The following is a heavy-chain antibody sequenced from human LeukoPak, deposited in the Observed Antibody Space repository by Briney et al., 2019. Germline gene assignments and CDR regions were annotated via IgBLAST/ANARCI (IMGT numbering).Heavy chain of an antibody. J-gene: IGHJ6*02. CDR2: IKQDGSEK. V-gene: IGHV3-7*01. Sequence: GGSLRLSCAASGFTVSTTYMSWVRQAPGKGLEWVANIKQDGSEKYYVDSVKGRFTISRDNAKNSLYLQMNSLRAEDTAVYYCARCDSSGDFYYYYGMDVWGQGTTVTVSS. D-gene: IGHD3-22*01. CDR3: ARCDSSGDFYYYYGMDV. CDR1: GFTVSTTY.